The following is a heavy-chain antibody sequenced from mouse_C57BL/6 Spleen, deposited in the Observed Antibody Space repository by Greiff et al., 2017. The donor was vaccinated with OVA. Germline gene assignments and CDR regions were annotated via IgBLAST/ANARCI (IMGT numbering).Heavy chain of an antibody. D-gene: IGHD1-1*01. CDR1: GYTFTAYN. CDR3: ARFITTARWYFDV. Sequence: VQLQQSGPELVKPGASVKIPCKASGYTFTAYNMDWVKQSHGKSLEWIGDINPNNGGNIYNQKFKGKATLTVDKSSSTSYMELRSLTSEDTAVYYWARFITTARWYFDVWGTGTTVTVSS. CDR2: INPNNGGN. J-gene: IGHJ1*03. V-gene: IGHV1-18*01.